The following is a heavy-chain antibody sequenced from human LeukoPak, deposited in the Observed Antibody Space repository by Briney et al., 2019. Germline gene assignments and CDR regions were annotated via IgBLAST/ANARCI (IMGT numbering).Heavy chain of an antibody. J-gene: IGHJ3*02. CDR3: ARAHCSSTSCYSAFDI. CDR1: GGSFSGYY. Sequence: SETLSLTCAVYGGSFSGYYWSWIRQPPGKGLEWIGYIYYSGSTNYNPSLKSRVTISVDTSKNQFSLKLSSVTAADTAVYYCARAHCSSTSCYSAFDIWGQGTMVTVSS. V-gene: IGHV4-59*01. D-gene: IGHD2-2*01. CDR2: IYYSGST.